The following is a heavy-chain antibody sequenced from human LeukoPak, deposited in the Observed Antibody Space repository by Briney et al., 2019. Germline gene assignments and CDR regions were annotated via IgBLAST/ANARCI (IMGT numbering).Heavy chain of an antibody. Sequence: PSETLSLTCTVSGVSISSGDYYWSWIRQPPGKGLEWIGYIYYSGSTYYNPSLKSRVTISVDTSKNQFSLKLSSVTAADTAVYYCAREHSGSWGGGIVDYWGQGTLVTVSS. CDR1: GVSISSGDYY. CDR2: IYYSGST. V-gene: IGHV4-30-4*08. CDR3: AREHSGSWGGGIVDY. J-gene: IGHJ4*02. D-gene: IGHD1-26*01.